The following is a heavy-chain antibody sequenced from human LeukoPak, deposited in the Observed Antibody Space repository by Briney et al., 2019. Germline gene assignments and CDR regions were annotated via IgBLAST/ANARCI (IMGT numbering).Heavy chain of an antibody. CDR1: GGSVSSGSYY. CDR2: IYYSGST. V-gene: IGHV4-61*01. Sequence: PSETLSLTCTVSGGSVSSGSYYWSWIRQPPGKGLEWIGYIYYSGSTNYNPSLKSRVTISVDTSKNRFSLKLSSVTAADTAVYYCARDTAMVGLVDYWGQGTLVTVSS. D-gene: IGHD5-18*01. CDR3: ARDTAMVGLVDY. J-gene: IGHJ4*02.